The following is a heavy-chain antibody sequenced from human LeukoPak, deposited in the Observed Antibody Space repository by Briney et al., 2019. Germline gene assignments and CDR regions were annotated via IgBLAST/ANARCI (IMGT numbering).Heavy chain of an antibody. CDR1: GYTFTGYY. J-gene: IGHJ4*02. D-gene: IGHD6-13*01. CDR3: ARGDVSFYSSSFDY. Sequence: GASVKVSCKASGYTFTGYYMHWVRQAPGQGLEWMGWINPNSGGTNYAQKFQGRVTMTRDTPISTAYMELSRLRSDDTAVYYCARGDVSFYSSSFDYWGQGTLVTVSS. V-gene: IGHV1-2*02. CDR2: INPNSGGT.